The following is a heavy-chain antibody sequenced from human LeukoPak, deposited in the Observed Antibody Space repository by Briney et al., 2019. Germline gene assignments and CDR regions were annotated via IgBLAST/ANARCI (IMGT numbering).Heavy chain of an antibody. V-gene: IGHV5-51*01. CDR2: IYPGDSDT. CDR3: ASQYCSGGSCYSYYAFDI. CDR1: GYSFTSYW. J-gene: IGHJ3*02. D-gene: IGHD2-15*01. Sequence: GESPKISCKGSGYSFTSYWIGWVRQMPGKGLEWMGIIYPGDSDTRYSPSFQGQVTISADKSISTAYLQWSSLKASDTAMYYCASQYCSGGSCYSYYAFDIWGQGTMVTVSS.